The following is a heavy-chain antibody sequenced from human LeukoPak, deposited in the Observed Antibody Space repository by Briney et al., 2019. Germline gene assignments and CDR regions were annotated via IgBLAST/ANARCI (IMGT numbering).Heavy chain of an antibody. Sequence: GGSLRLSCAASGFTFSSSAMSWVRQAPGKGLEWVSAISNNGGYTYYADSVQGRFTISRDNSKSTLCLQMNSLRAEDTAVYYCAKRLLGYADSSPIDYWGQGTLVTVSS. CDR3: AKRLLGYADSSPIDY. J-gene: IGHJ4*02. CDR1: GFTFSSSA. D-gene: IGHD4-17*01. CDR2: ISNNGGYT. V-gene: IGHV3-23*01.